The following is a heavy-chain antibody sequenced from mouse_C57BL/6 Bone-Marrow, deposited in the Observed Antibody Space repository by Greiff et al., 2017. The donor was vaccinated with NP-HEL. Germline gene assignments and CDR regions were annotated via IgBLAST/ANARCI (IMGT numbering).Heavy chain of an antibody. V-gene: IGHV1-7*01. CDR2: LNPRSGYT. D-gene: IGHD1-1*01. CDR3: ARYMASTCTRAMYY. CDR1: GYTFTRYW. Sequence: VQLQQSGAELAKPGASVKLSCKASGYTFTRYWMHWVKQRPGQGLDWIGFLNPRSGYTKYNQKFKDKATLTADKSSSTAYMQLSRLTYEYSAYYYCARYMASTCTRAMYYWCQGTSVTVSS. J-gene: IGHJ4*01.